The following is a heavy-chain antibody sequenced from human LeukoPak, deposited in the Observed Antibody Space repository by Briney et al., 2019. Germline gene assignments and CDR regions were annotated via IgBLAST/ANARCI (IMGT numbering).Heavy chain of an antibody. CDR2: IIPIFGTA. CDR3: ARETQPGYSSGWYRSYFDY. D-gene: IGHD6-19*01. J-gene: IGHJ4*02. Sequence: SVKVFCKASGGTFSSYAISWVRQAPGQGLEWMGGIIPIFGTANYAQKFQGRVTITADESTSTAYMELSSLRSEDTAVYYCARETQPGYSSGWYRSYFDYWGQGTLVTVSS. V-gene: IGHV1-69*13. CDR1: GGTFSSYA.